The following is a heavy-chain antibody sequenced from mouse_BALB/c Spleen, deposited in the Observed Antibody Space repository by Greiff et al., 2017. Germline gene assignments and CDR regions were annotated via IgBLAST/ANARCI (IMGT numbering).Heavy chain of an antibody. CDR3: ARERSYYYGSSYNAMDY. CDR1: GFSLTSYG. V-gene: IGHV2-9*02. J-gene: IGHJ4*01. D-gene: IGHD1-1*01. CDR2: IWAGGST. Sequence: VKLQESGPGLVAPSQSLSITCTVSGFSLTSYGVHWVRQPPGKGLEWLGVIWAGGSTNYNSALMSRLSISKDNSKSQVFLKMNSLQTDDTAMYYCARERSYYYGSSYNAMDYWGQGTSVTVSS.